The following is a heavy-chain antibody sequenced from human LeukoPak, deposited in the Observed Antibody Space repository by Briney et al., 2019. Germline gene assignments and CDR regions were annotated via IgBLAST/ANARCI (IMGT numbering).Heavy chain of an antibody. CDR1: GFTLSSHW. CDR2: IKQDGSEK. J-gene: IGHJ5*02. CDR3: ARAESRSRLVVPAPCDP. D-gene: IGHD2-2*01. V-gene: IGHV3-7*02. Sequence: GGSLRLSCAASGFTLSSHWMSWVRQAPGKGLEWVANIKQDGSEKYYVDSVKGRFTISRDNAKNSLYLQMNSLRAEDTAVYYCARAESRSRLVVPAPCDPWGQGTLVTVSS.